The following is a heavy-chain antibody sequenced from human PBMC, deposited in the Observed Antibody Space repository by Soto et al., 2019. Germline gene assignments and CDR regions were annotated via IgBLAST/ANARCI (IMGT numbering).Heavy chain of an antibody. V-gene: IGHV3-23*01. J-gene: IGHJ4*02. D-gene: IGHD2-15*01. CDR2: VSGSGSHT. CDR1: GFTFSNYA. CDR3: AREHGVAYGQVQVAYFDY. Sequence: GGSLRLSCAASGFTFSNYAMTWVRQAPGKGLEWVSGVSGSGSHTYYADSVKGRFTISRDNAKDTLYLQMNSLRAEDTAVYYCAREHGVAYGQVQVAYFDYWGQGTQVPVSS.